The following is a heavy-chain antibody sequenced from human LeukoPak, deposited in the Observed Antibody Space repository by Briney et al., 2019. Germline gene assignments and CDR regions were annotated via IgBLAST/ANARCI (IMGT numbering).Heavy chain of an antibody. CDR1: GFTFSGSA. J-gene: IGHJ4*02. CDR3: SWHSYDSSGYYYFDY. CDR2: IRSKANSDAT. Sequence: GGSLRLSCAASGFTFSGSAMRWVRQASGKGLEWVGRIRSKANSDATAYAASVKGRFTISRDDSKNTAYLQMNSLKTEDTAVYYCSWHSYDSSGYYYFDYWGQGTLVTVSS. D-gene: IGHD3-22*01. V-gene: IGHV3-73*01.